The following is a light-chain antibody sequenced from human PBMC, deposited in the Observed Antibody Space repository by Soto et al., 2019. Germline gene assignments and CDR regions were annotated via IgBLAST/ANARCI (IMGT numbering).Light chain of an antibody. CDR3: QSFDSGLSGSV. CDR2: ANN. CDR1: SSNIGAGYD. Sequence: QSVLTQPPSLSGAPGQRITISWAGSSSNIGAGYDVQWYQFLPGTAPKVLIYANNNRPSGVPDRFSGSKSGTSASLAITGLQAADEADYYCQSFDSGLSGSVFGTGTKLTVL. V-gene: IGLV1-40*01. J-gene: IGLJ1*01.